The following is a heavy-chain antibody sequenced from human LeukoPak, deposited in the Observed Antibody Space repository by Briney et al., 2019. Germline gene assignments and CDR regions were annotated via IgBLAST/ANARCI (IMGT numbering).Heavy chain of an antibody. Sequence: SETLSLTCTVSGGSISNIDYYWGYIRQPPGKGLEWIGSIYYRGNTFYNPTLQSRLSISIDTSKNQFSLNLGSVTAADTAVYYCARLKAADPQLDCWGQGTLVTVSS. CDR1: GGSISNIDYY. V-gene: IGHV4-39*07. CDR2: IYYRGNT. D-gene: IGHD6-13*01. J-gene: IGHJ4*02. CDR3: ARLKAADPQLDC.